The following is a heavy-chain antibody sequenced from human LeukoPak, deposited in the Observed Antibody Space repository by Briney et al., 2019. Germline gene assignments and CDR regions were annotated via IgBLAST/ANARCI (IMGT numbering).Heavy chain of an antibody. V-gene: IGHV3-23*01. D-gene: IGHD2-2*01. CDR2: SSPSGDST. Sequence: GGSLRLSCAASGFTFNNYAMNWVRQAPGKGLEWVSHSSPSGDSTYYADSVKGRFTISRDSSKNTLSLQMNSLRAEDTAVYYCAKIPKGGYFDYWGQGTLVTVSS. CDR1: GFTFNNYA. J-gene: IGHJ4*02. CDR3: AKIPKGGYFDY.